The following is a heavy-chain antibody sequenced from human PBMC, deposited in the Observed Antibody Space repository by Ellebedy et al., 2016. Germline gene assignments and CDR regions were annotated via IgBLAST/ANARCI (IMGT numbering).Heavy chain of an antibody. V-gene: IGHV4-34*01. CDR2: INHSGYT. Sequence: SETLSLXXAVDGGSFSAYYWSWIRQPPGKGLEWIGEINHSGYTNYNPSLKSRVTISVDTSKSQFSLKLSSVAAADTAVYYCASAKGDVWGKGTTVTVSS. J-gene: IGHJ6*04. CDR3: ASAKGDV. CDR1: GGSFSAYY.